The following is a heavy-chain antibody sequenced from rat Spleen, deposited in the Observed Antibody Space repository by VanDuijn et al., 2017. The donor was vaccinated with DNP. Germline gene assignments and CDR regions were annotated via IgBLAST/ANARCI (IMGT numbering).Heavy chain of an antibody. V-gene: IGHV5-22*01. CDR2: ISHEGSPT. D-gene: IGHD1-11*01. CDR3: ARQELRRTYWFAY. J-gene: IGHJ3*01. Sequence: EVQLVESGGGLVQPGRSLKLSCAASGFTFSNYDMAWVRQAPKKGLEWVASISHEGSPTNYGDSVKGRFTISRDNAKSTVYLQMNSLRSEDTATYYCARQELRRTYWFAYWGQGTLVTVSS. CDR1: GFTFSNYD.